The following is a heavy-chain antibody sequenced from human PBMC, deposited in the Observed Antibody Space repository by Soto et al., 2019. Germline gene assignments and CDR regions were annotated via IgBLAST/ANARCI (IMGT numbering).Heavy chain of an antibody. J-gene: IGHJ6*02. Sequence: GGTLRLSCAASGFTFSSYSMNWVRQAPGTGLEWVSSISSSSSYIYYADSVKGRFTISRDNAKNSLYLQMNSLRAEDTAVYYCARDDFPPHSLVGILRGARSYCNYGMDVVGHEATVNGS. CDR1: GFTFSSYS. CDR2: ISSSSSYI. V-gene: IGHV3-21*01. CDR3: ARDDFPPHSLVGILRGARSYCNYGMDV. D-gene: IGHD2-2*01.